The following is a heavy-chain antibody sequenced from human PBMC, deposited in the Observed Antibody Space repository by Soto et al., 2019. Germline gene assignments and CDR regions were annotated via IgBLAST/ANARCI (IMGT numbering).Heavy chain of an antibody. CDR3: ARDRGPEYQLLRYYFDY. J-gene: IGHJ4*02. V-gene: IGHV3-30-3*01. Sequence: GGSLRLSCAASGFTFSSYAMHWVRQAPGKGLEWVAVISYDGSNKYYADSVKGRFTISRDNSKNTLYLQMNSLRAEDTAVYYCARDRGPEYQLLRYYFDYWGQGTLVTVSS. CDR1: GFTFSSYA. D-gene: IGHD2-2*01. CDR2: ISYDGSNK.